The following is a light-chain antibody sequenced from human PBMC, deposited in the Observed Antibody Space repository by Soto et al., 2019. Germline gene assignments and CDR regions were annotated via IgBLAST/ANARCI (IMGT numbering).Light chain of an antibody. CDR2: DVT. CDR1: SSDVGRYNY. J-gene: IGLJ1*01. CDR3: SSYTSSTTPYV. Sequence: QSALTQPASVSGSPGQSITIYCTGTSSDVGRYNYVSWYQQHPVKAPKLMIYDVTNRPSGVSDRFSGSKSGNTASLTISGLQAEDEADYYCSSYTSSTTPYVFGTGTKVTVL. V-gene: IGLV2-14*01.